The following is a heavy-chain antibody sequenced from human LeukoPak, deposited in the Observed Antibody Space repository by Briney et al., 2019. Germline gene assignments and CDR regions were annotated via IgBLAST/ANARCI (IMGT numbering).Heavy chain of an antibody. V-gene: IGHV3-48*01. J-gene: IGHJ4*01. CDR1: GLTFGSYS. D-gene: IGHD1-7*01. CDR2: ISRNLRPI. Sequence: PGGSLRLSCAASGLTFGSYSMNWVRQAPGKGLEWISYISRNLRPIYYADSVKGRFTISRDNAKNSLYLQMNSLRAEDTAMYYCATGELGGDYWGHGTLVTVPS. CDR3: ATGELGGDY.